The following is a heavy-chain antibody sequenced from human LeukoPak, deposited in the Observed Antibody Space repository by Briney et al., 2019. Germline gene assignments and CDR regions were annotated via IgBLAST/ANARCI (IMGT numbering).Heavy chain of an antibody. J-gene: IGHJ5*02. CDR1: GFTFSSYW. D-gene: IGHD2-15*01. CDR3: AREIIVVVVAATENWFDP. CDR2: IKQDGSEK. Sequence: GGSLRLSCAASGFTFSSYWMSWVRQAPGKGPEWVANIKQDGSEKYYVDSVKGRFTISRDNAKNSLYLQMNSLRAEDTAVYYCAREIIVVVVAATENWFDPWGQGTLVTVSS. V-gene: IGHV3-7*01.